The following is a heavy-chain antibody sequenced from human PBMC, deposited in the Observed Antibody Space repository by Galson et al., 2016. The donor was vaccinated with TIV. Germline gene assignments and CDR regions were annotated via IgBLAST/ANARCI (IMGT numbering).Heavy chain of an antibody. J-gene: IGHJ4*02. D-gene: IGHD3-22*01. CDR1: GFVISPYC. CDR2: ISSDGNKK. V-gene: IGHV3-30*03. CDR3: ASETTYYDSRDYPPLGF. Sequence: SLRLPCAASGFVISPYCLHWVRQAPGKGLQWVAAISSDGNKKEYIDSVKGRFAISRDNSKNSLYLQLSSLRPEDTAVYFCASETTYYDSRDYPPLGFWGQGTLVTVSS.